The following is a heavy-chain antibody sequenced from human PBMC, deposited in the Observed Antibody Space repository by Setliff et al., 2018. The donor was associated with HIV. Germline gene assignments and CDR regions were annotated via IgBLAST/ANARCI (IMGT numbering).Heavy chain of an antibody. CDR1: GGFISNHY. J-gene: IGHJ2*01. CDR3: ARDVGLCGVDCWPYFYFDL. CDR2: THYSGSS. D-gene: IGHD2-21*02. V-gene: IGHV4-59*11. Sequence: SETLSLTCTISGGFISNHYWNWIRQPPGKGLEWIGSTHYSGSSYYSPSPKSRVTISLDTSKNQFSLKLSSMTAADTAVYYCARDVGLCGVDCWPYFYFDLWGRGNLVTVSS.